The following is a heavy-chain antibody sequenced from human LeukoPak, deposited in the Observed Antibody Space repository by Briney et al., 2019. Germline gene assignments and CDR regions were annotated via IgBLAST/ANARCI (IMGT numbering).Heavy chain of an antibody. Sequence: SETLSLTCAVYGGSFSGYYWSWIRQPPGKGLEWIGEINHSGSTNYNPSLKSRVTISVDTSKNQFSLKLSSGTAADTAVYYCARGRVDILTGYTYDYWGQGTLVTVSS. D-gene: IGHD3-9*01. J-gene: IGHJ4*02. CDR3: ARGRVDILTGYTYDY. CDR1: GGSFSGYY. CDR2: INHSGST. V-gene: IGHV4-34*01.